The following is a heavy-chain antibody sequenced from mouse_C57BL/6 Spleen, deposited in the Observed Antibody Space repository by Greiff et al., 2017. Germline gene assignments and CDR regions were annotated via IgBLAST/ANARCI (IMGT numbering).Heavy chain of an antibody. CDR1: GYTFTSYG. J-gene: IGHJ2*01. CDR3: ARGAGDD. CDR2: IDPSDSDT. Sequence: QVQLQQSGAELVRPGSSVKLSCKASGYTFTSYGMHWVKQRPIQGLEWIGNIDPSDSDTHYNQKFKDKATLTVDKSSSTAYMQLSSLTSEDSAVYYCARGAGDDWGQGTTLTVSS. V-gene: IGHV1-52*01.